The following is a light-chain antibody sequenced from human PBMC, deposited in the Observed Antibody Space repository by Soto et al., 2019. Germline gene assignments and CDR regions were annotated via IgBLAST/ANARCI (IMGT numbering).Light chain of an antibody. V-gene: IGLV2-8*01. CDR2: EVS. Sequence: QSVLTQPPSASGSPGQSVTISCTGTSSDVGGYNYVSWYQQHPGKAPKLMIYEVSNRPSGVSNRFSGSKSGNTASLTVSGLQAEDEADYYCSSYAGSNNLVFGGGTKVTVL. CDR3: SSYAGSNNLV. CDR1: SSDVGGYNY. J-gene: IGLJ2*01.